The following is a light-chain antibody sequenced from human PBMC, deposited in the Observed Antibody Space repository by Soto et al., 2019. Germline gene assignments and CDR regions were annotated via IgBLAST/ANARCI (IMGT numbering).Light chain of an antibody. CDR1: QSINTW. Sequence: DIQMTQSPSTLSASVGDRVTITCRASQSINTWLAWYQLKPGRAPKLLIYKASTLESGVSSRFSGSGSGTKFTLTISSLQPDDFATYYCQQYQTYSQFGQGTKVEIK. CDR2: KAS. J-gene: IGKJ1*01. CDR3: QQYQTYSQ. V-gene: IGKV1-5*03.